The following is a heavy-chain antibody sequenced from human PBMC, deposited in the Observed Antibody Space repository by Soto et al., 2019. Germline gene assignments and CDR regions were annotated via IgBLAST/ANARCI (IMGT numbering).Heavy chain of an antibody. D-gene: IGHD1-1*01. Sequence: EEHLVESGGGLVQPGGSLRLSCAASGFSIRDYWMTWVRQAPGKGLDWVANIKQDGSEKFYVDSLKGRFTISRDNAKNSVYLLMNSLRADDTAVYYCARGKDGRRAGTYYFDMDVWGKVTTVTLSS. CDR3: ARGKDGRRAGTYYFDMDV. CDR2: IKQDGSEK. CDR1: GFSIRDYW. V-gene: IGHV3-7*01. J-gene: IGHJ6*03.